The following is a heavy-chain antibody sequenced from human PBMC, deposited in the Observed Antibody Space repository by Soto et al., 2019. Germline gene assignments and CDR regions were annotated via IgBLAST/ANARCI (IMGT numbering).Heavy chain of an antibody. CDR2: ISYDGSNK. V-gene: IGHV3-30-3*01. D-gene: IGHD2-15*01. Sequence: QVQLVESGGGVVQPGRSLRLSCAASGFTFSGFAMHWVRQAPGTGLEWVAVISYDGSNKYYADYVKGRFTISRDNSMNTLYVQMNSLRAEDTAVYYCARFKGCSGGSCYSHFDYWVQGTLVTVSS. CDR1: GFTFSGFA. J-gene: IGHJ4*02. CDR3: ARFKGCSGGSCYSHFDY.